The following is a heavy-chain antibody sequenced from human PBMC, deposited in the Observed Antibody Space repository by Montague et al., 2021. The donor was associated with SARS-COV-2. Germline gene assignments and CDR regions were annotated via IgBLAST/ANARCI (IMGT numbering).Heavy chain of an antibody. V-gene: IGHV4-31*03. CDR3: ASFMIQAVPNY. D-gene: IGHD3-16*01. Sequence: TLSLTCTVSGASISSGGYYWSWIRQHPGKGLEWIGYIFHSGTTYYSPSLESRVTMSVDTFENQFSLKLASVTAADTAVYYCASFMIQAVPNYWGQGTLVTVSS. CDR2: IFHSGTT. CDR1: GASISSGGYY. J-gene: IGHJ4*02.